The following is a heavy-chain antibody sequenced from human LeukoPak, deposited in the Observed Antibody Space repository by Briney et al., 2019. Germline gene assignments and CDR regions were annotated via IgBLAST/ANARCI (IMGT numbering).Heavy chain of an antibody. J-gene: IGHJ4*02. D-gene: IGHD6-13*01. CDR1: GFTFSSYS. CDR2: IVSSSSTI. Sequence: GGSLRLSCAASGFTFSSYSMNWVRQAPGKGLEWLSYIVSSSSTIFYADSVKGRFTISRDNAKNSLYLQMNSLRDEDTAVYYCARVYSIAANYCDYWGQGTLVIVSS. V-gene: IGHV3-48*02. CDR3: ARVYSIAANYCDY.